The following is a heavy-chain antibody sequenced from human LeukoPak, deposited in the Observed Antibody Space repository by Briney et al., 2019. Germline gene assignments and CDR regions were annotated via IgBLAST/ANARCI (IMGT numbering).Heavy chain of an antibody. CDR3: AKGGHSYGYADY. CDR2: ISSDGSNK. D-gene: IGHD5-18*01. J-gene: IGHJ4*02. Sequence: GGSLRLSCAASGFTFSTYAMHWIRQAPGKGLEWVTAISSDGSNKNYADFVQGRFTSSRDNSKNSLYLQMNSLRAEDTAVYYCAKGGHSYGYADYWGQGTLVTVSS. CDR1: GFTFSTYA. V-gene: IGHV3-30*18.